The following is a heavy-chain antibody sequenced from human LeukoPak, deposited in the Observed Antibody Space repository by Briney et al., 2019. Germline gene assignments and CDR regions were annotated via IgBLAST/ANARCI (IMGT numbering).Heavy chain of an antibody. CDR1: GYTFTGYY. Sequence: ASVKVSCKASGYTFTGYYMNWVRQAPGQGLEWMGWINPNSGGTNYAQKFQGRVTMTRDTSISTAYMELSRVRSDDTAVYYCARAVRIANYYYYMDVWGKGTTVTISS. CDR2: INPNSGGT. J-gene: IGHJ6*03. D-gene: IGHD3-10*02. CDR3: ARAVRIANYYYYMDV. V-gene: IGHV1-2*02.